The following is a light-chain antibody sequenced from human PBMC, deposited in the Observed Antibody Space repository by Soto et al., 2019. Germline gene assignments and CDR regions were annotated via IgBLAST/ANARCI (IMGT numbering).Light chain of an antibody. CDR2: WAS. J-gene: IGKJ1*01. V-gene: IGKV4-1*01. CDR1: QSVFSRFRNKNY. Sequence: DIVMTQSPDSLTLSLGERATINCKSSQSVFSRFRNKNYLGWFQQKPGQTPRLLIYWASTRESGVSDRFSGSVSGTDFTLAIDSLQAEDGAVYYCQQYYTTPTWTFGQGTKVEV. CDR3: QQYYTTPTWT.